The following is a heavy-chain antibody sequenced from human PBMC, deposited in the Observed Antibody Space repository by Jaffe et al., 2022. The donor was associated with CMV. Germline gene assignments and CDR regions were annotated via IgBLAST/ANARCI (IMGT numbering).Heavy chain of an antibody. V-gene: IGHV4-34*01. CDR3: ARGQGYYYGSGSYYNWSYYYYYMDV. J-gene: IGHJ6*03. CDR2: INHSGST. CDR1: GGSFSGYY. Sequence: QVQLQQWGAGLLKPSETLSLTCAVYGGSFSGYYWSWIRQPPGKGLEWIGEINHSGSTNYNPSLKSRVTISVDTSKNQFSLKLSSVTAADTAVYYCARGQGYYYGSGSYYNWSYYYYYMDVWGKGTTVTVSS. D-gene: IGHD3-10*01.